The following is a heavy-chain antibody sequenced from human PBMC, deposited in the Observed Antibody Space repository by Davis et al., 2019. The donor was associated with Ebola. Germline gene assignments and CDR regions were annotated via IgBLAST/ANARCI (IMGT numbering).Heavy chain of an antibody. J-gene: IGHJ6*02. CDR3: ARSRFIVVVPAAIGLDYYYYGMDV. D-gene: IGHD2-2*01. CDR1: GGSISSSNW. Sequence: PSETLSLTCAVSGGSISSSNWWSWVRQPPGKGLEWIGEIYHSGSTNYNPSLKSRVTISVDKSKNQFSLKLSSVTAADTAVYYCARSRFIVVVPAAIGLDYYYYGMDVWGQGTTVTVSS. V-gene: IGHV4-4*02. CDR2: IYHSGST.